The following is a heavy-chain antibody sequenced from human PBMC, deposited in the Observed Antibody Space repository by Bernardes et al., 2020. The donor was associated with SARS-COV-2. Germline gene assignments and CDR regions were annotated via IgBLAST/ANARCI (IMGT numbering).Heavy chain of an antibody. Sequence: SEPLSLTCDVSGGSLSGYHWSWIRQAPGKGLEWIGDINHSGSTSYTPSLKSRVTISVDTSKNKFSLKLTSVTAADTAVYYCARAVWGIWHFDLWGRDTLVTVSS. D-gene: IGHD3-16*01. CDR2: INHSGST. CDR1: GGSLSGYH. V-gene: IGHV4-34*01. CDR3: ARAVWGIWHFDL. J-gene: IGHJ2*01.